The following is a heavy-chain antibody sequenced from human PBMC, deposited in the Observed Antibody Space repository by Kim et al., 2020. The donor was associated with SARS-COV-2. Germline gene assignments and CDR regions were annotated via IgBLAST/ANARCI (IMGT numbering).Heavy chain of an antibody. CDR2: INHSGST. CDR1: GGSFSGYY. D-gene: IGHD6-13*01. V-gene: IGHV4-34*01. J-gene: IGHJ6*02. CDR3: ASSAFFSSSSWYKLNGMDV. Sequence: SETLSLTCAVYGGSFSGYYWSWIRQPPGKGLEWIGEINHSGSTNYNPSLKSRVTISVDTSKNQFSLKLSSVTAADTAVYYCASSAFFSSSSWYKLNGMDVWGQGTTVTVSS.